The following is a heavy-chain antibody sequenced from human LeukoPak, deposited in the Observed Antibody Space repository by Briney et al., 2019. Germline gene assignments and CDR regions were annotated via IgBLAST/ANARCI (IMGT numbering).Heavy chain of an antibody. D-gene: IGHD6-19*01. J-gene: IGHJ2*01. V-gene: IGHV1-18*01. Sequence: ASVGVSCKASGYTFTHHGIAWIRQAPGQGLEWLGWISCYNGDTIYAQKFQGRVTLTTEKSTSTVYMELRSLTSDDTAVYYCARDPSNTSGWYQYFDAWGRGTLVSVSS. CDR1: GYTFTHHG. CDR2: ISCYNGDT. CDR3: ARDPSNTSGWYQYFDA.